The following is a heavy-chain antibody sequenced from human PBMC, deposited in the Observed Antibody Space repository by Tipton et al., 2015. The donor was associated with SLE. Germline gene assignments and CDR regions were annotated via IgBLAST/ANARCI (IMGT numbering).Heavy chain of an antibody. CDR3: ARANSSSWYGVDYYGMDV. D-gene: IGHD6-13*01. CDR1: GGSISSYY. J-gene: IGHJ6*02. Sequence: TLSLTCTVSGGSISSYYWSWIRQPPGKGLEWIGYIYYSGSTNYNPSLKSRVTISVDTSKNQFSLKLSSVTAADTAVYYCARANSSSWYGVDYYGMDVWGQGTTVTVSS. V-gene: IGHV4-59*01. CDR2: IYYSGST.